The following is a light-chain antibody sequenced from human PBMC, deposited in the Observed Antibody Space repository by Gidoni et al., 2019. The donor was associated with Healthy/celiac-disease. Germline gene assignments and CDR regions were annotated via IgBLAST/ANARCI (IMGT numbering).Light chain of an antibody. J-gene: IGKJ3*01. CDR1: QSISSY. V-gene: IGKV1-39*01. CDR3: QQSYSTPIFT. Sequence: IQMPQSPSSLSASVGDRVTITCRASQSISSYLHWYQQKPGKAPKLLIYAASSLQSGVPSRFSGSGSGTDFTLTISSLQPEDFATDYCQQSYSTPIFTFGHGTKVDIK. CDR2: AAS.